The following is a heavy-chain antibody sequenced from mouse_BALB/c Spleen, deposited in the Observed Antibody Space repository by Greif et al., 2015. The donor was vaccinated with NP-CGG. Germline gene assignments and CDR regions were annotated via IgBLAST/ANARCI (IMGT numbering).Heavy chain of an antibody. Sequence: VQLQQSGAELVRPGALVKLSCKASGFNIKDYYMHWVKQRPEQGLEWIGWIDPENGNTIYDPKFQGKASITADTSSNTAYLQLSSLTSEDTAVYYCASGAVVARYAMDYWGQGTSVTVSS. CDR2: IDPENGNT. J-gene: IGHJ4*01. CDR3: ASGAVVARYAMDY. D-gene: IGHD1-1*01. V-gene: IGHV14-1*02. CDR1: GFNIKDYY.